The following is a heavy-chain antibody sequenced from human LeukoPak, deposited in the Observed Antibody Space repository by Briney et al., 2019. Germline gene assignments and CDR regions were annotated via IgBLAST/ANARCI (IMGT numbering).Heavy chain of an antibody. CDR2: INPNSGGT. D-gene: IGHD1-26*01. J-gene: IGHJ4*02. CDR3: ARGGQWELIRYLDY. CDR1: GNTFTGYY. Sequence: ASVKVSCKTSGNTFTGYYLHWVRQAPGRGLEWMGWINPNSGGTNYAQKFQGRVTMTRDTSISTAYMELSRLRSDDTAVYYCARGGQWELIRYLDYWGQGTLVTVSS. V-gene: IGHV1-2*02.